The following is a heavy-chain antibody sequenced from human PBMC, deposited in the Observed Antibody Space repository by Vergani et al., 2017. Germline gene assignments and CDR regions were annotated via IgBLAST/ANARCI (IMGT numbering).Heavy chain of an antibody. CDR3: ARGPSKQIYYYYYYYMDV. Sequence: QVQLQESGPGLVKPSQTLSLTCTVSGGSISSGSYYWSWIRQPAGKGLEWIGRIYYSGSTNYNPSLKSRVTISVDTSKNQFSLKLSSVTAADTAVYYCARGPSKQIYYYYYYYMDVWGKGTTVTVSS. CDR1: GGSISSGSYY. V-gene: IGHV4-61*02. D-gene: IGHD3-3*01. J-gene: IGHJ6*03. CDR2: IYYSGST.